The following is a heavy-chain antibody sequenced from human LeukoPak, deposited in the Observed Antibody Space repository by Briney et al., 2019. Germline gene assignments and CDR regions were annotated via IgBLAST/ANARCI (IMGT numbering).Heavy chain of an antibody. CDR2: ISSSSSYI. CDR1: GFTFSTYA. V-gene: IGHV3-21*01. CDR3: ARESDTAMVLSYYYGMDV. D-gene: IGHD5-18*01. Sequence: GGSLRLSCEASGFTFSTYAMNWVRLAPGKGLEWVSSISSSSSYIYYADSVKGRFTISRDNAKNSLYLQMNSLRAEDTAVYYCARESDTAMVLSYYYGMDVWGQGTTVTVSS. J-gene: IGHJ6*02.